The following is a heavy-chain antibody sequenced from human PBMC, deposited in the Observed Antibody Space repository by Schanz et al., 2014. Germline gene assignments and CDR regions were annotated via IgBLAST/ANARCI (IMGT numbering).Heavy chain of an antibody. CDR1: GYSFTDYA. V-gene: IGHV1-18*01. CDR3: VRDAGWAFGDYHGMDV. CDR2: ISVYHGHT. J-gene: IGHJ6*02. Sequence: QVQLVQSAPEVKKPGASVKVSCKASGYSFTDYAIHWVRQAPGQGLEWMGWISVYHGHTNYAEKVHGRVTMTTDTSTSAVNMELSSLRSEDTAVYYCVRDAGWAFGDYHGMDVWGQGTSVTVSS. D-gene: IGHD3-10*01.